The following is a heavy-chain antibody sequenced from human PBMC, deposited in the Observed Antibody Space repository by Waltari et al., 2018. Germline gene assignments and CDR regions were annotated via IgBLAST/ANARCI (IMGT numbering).Heavy chain of an antibody. CDR3: ARDYCDRTNCHGMDV. D-gene: IGHD3-22*01. Sequence: QVQLVESGGGVVLPGRSLSLSCEASEFTFSSYAMHWVRQAPGKGPEWVAFISYNARNIYYVDSVKGRFTISRDNSKKTLYLQMNSLRADDTAVYYCARDYCDRTNCHGMDVWGQGTTVTVSS. J-gene: IGHJ6*02. V-gene: IGHV3-30*04. CDR1: EFTFSSYA. CDR2: ISYNARNI.